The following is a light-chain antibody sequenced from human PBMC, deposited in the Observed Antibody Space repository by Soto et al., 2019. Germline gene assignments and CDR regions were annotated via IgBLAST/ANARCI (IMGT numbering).Light chain of an antibody. CDR3: QSYDNSLSGL. J-gene: IGLJ2*01. CDR2: GVS. V-gene: IGLV2-8*01. Sequence: QSALTQPPSASGSLGQSVTISCTGTSSDVGGYNYVSWYQQHPGKAPKLMISGVSERPSGVPDRFSGSKSGNTASLTVSGLQAEDEADYYCQSYDNSLSGLFGGGTKLTVL. CDR1: SSDVGGYNY.